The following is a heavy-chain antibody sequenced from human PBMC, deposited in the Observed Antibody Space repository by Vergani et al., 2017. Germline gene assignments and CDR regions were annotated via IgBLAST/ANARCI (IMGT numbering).Heavy chain of an antibody. CDR3: AKERDSSSWYSSLNY. CDR1: GFTFSSYG. V-gene: IGHV3-33*06. D-gene: IGHD6-13*01. CDR2: IWYDGSNK. Sequence: QVQLVESGGGVVQPGRSLRLSCAASGFTFSSYGMHWVRQAPGKGLEWVAVIWYDGSNKYYADSVKGRFTISRDNSKNTLYLQMNSLRAEDTAVYYCAKERDSSSWYSSLNYWGQGTLVTVSS. J-gene: IGHJ4*02.